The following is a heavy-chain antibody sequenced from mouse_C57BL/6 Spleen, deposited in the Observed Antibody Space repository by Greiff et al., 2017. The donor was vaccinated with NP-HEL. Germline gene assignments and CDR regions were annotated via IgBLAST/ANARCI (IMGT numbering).Heavy chain of an antibody. V-gene: IGHV1-43*01. CDR3: ARHGAKADYPYWYFDV. D-gene: IGHD2-4*01. Sequence: VQLKESGPELVKPGASVKISCKASGYSFTGYYMHWVKQSSEKSLEWIGEINPSTGGTSYNQKFKGKATLTVDTSSSTAYMQLKSLTSEDSAVYYCARHGAKADYPYWYFDVWGTGTTVTVSS. J-gene: IGHJ1*03. CDR2: INPSTGGT. CDR1: GYSFTGYY.